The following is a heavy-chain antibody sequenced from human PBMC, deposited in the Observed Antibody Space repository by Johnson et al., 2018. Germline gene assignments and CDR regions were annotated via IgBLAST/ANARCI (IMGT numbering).Heavy chain of an antibody. CDR2: IYPSGST. V-gene: IGHV4-4*02. CDR3: ASQIVVVVGGYYMDV. J-gene: IGHJ6*03. CDR1: GGSISSSNW. Sequence: QVQLQESGPGLVKPSGTLSLTCAVSGGSISSSNWWSWVRQPPGKGLEWIGEIYPSGSTNYNPSLKSRVTISVDKSKTQFPLKLGSVTAADTAVDYCASQIVVVVGGYYMDVWGKGTTVTVSS. D-gene: IGHD2-15*01.